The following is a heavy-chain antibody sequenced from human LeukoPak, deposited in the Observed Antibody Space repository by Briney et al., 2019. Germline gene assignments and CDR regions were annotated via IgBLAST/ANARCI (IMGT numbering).Heavy chain of an antibody. CDR2: IYYSGST. D-gene: IGHD1-26*01. CDR1: GGSISSYY. J-gene: IGHJ4*02. Sequence: SETLSPTCTVSGGSISSYYWSWIRQPPGKGLEWIGYIYYSGSTNYNPSLKSRVTISVDTSKNQFSLKLSSVTAADTAVYYCARQLSIVGAPIYWGQGTLATVSS. V-gene: IGHV4-59*08. CDR3: ARQLSIVGAPIY.